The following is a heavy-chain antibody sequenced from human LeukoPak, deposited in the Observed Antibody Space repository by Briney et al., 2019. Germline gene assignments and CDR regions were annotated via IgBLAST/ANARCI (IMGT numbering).Heavy chain of an antibody. CDR1: GFTFSSYS. CDR2: LSSGSTYI. CDR3: ARGLGRDGRLLDD. D-gene: IGHD5-24*01. V-gene: IGHV3-21*01. Sequence: PGGSLRLSCAAPGFTFSSYSMTWVRQAPGKGLEWVSSLSSGSTYIYYADSVKGRFTISRDNAKNSLYLQLNSLRADDMAVYYCARGLGRDGRLLDDWGQGTLVTVSS. J-gene: IGHJ4*02.